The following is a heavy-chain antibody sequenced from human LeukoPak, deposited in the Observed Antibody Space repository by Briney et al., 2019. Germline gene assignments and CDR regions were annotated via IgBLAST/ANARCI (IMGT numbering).Heavy chain of an antibody. CDR1: GFTFSTYS. V-gene: IGHV3-30*03. J-gene: IGHJ4*02. CDR2: ISYDGSNE. CDR3: ARVGYYASGPFSYFDY. D-gene: IGHD3-10*01. Sequence: GSLRLSCAASGFTFSTYSMNWVCRAPGKGLEWVAVISYDGSNEYYADSVKGRFTFSRDNSKNTLYLQMNSLSVEDTAVYYCARVGYYASGPFSYFDYWGQGTLVTVSS.